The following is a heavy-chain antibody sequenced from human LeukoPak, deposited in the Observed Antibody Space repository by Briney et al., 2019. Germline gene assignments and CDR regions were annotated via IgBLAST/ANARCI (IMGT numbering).Heavy chain of an antibody. Sequence: PGGSLRLSCAASGFTFSSFGMHWVRQGPGKGLEWVAVIWYDASNKYYADSVKGRFTISRDNSKNTLYLQMNSLRDDDTAVYYCVRGVGVSRFNYLDPWGQGTLVIVSS. CDR2: IWYDASNK. D-gene: IGHD1-7*01. J-gene: IGHJ5*02. CDR1: GFTFSSFG. CDR3: VRGVGVSRFNYLDP. V-gene: IGHV3-33*01.